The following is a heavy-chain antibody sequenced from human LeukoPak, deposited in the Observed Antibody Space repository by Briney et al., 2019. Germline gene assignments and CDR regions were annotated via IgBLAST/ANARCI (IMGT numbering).Heavy chain of an antibody. D-gene: IGHD3-10*01. J-gene: IGHJ4*02. CDR3: ARVQVGGYFDY. CDR1: GFTVSSNY. CDR2: IYTGDNT. Sequence: GGSLRLSCAASGFTVSSNYMSWVRQAPGKGLEWVSVIYTGDNTHYADSVKGRFTISRDNSKNTLYVQMNSLRAEDTAVYYCARVQVGGYFDYWGQGTLVTVSS. V-gene: IGHV3-66*01.